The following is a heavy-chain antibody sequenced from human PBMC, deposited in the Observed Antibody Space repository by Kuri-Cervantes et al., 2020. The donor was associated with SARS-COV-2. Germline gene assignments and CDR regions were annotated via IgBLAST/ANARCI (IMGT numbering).Heavy chain of an antibody. Sequence: GESLKISCAASGFTFSSYAMHWVRQAPGEGLEWVAVISYDGSNKYYADSVKGRFTISRDNAKNSLYLQMNSLRAEDTAVYYCAREAFGYCSGGSCYSHYWGQGTLVTVSS. CDR3: AREAFGYCSGGSCYSHY. V-gene: IGHV3-30-3*01. J-gene: IGHJ4*02. CDR1: GFTFSSYA. D-gene: IGHD2-15*01. CDR2: ISYDGSNK.